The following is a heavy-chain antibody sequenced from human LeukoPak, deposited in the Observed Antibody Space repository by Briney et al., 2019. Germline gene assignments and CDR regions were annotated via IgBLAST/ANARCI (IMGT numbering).Heavy chain of an antibody. CDR2: ISYDGSNK. CDR1: GFTFSSYS. CDR3: AKDSRYSSSSNYYYYGMDV. D-gene: IGHD6-6*01. V-gene: IGHV3-30*18. J-gene: IGHJ6*02. Sequence: GGSLRLSCAASGFTFSSYSMHWVRQAPGKGLKWVAVISYDGSNKYYADSVKGRFTISRDNSKNTLYLQMNSLRAEDTAVYYCAKDSRYSSSSNYYYYGMDVWGQGTTVTVSS.